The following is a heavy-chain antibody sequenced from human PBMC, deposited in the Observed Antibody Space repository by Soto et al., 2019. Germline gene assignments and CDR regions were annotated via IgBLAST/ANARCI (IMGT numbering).Heavy chain of an antibody. J-gene: IGHJ3*02. CDR2: IYYSGST. D-gene: IGHD3-22*01. CDR3: ARVKRITIIVVVITTWADAFDI. Sequence: LSLTCTVSGGSISSSSYYWGWIRQPPGTGLEWIGSIYYSGSTYYNPSLKSRVTISVDTSKNQFSLKLSSVTAADTAVYYCARVKRITIIVVVITTWADAFDIWAQGTTVTGSS. V-gene: IGHV4-39*01. CDR1: GGSISSSSYY.